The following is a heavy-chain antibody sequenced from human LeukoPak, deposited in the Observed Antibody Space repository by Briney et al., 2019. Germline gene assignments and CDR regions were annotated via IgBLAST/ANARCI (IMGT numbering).Heavy chain of an antibody. CDR1: GFTFSSYE. CDR3: ARADRGIVVVPARYGSGSYYNS. V-gene: IGHV3-48*03. D-gene: IGHD3-10*01. J-gene: IGHJ4*02. Sequence: PGGSLRLSCAASGFTFSSYEMNWVRQAPGKGLEWVSYISSSGSTIYYADSVKGRFTISRDNAKNSLYLQMNSLRSEDTAVYYCARADRGIVVVPARYGSGSYYNSWGQGTLVTVSS. CDR2: ISSSGSTI.